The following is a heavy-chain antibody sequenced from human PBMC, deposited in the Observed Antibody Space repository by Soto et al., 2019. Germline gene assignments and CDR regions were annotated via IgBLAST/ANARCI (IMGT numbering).Heavy chain of an antibody. CDR1: GGTFSSYA. CDR2: IIPIFGTA. Sequence: ASVKVSCKASGGTFSSYAISWVRQAPGQGLEWMGGIIPIFGTANYAQKFQGRVTITADESTITAYMELSSLRSEDTAVYYCARSAYSSGWYEGYGMDVWGQGTTVTVS. J-gene: IGHJ6*02. D-gene: IGHD6-19*01. V-gene: IGHV1-69*13. CDR3: ARSAYSSGWYEGYGMDV.